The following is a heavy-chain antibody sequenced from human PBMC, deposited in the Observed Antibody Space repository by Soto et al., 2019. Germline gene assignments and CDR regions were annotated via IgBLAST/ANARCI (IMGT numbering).Heavy chain of an antibody. CDR2: FDPEDGET. CDR3: ATASGLYCGGDCYWGGVCGLDY. CDR1: GYTLTELS. D-gene: IGHD2-21*02. Sequence: QVQLVQSGAEVKKPGDSVKVSCKVSGYTLTELSMHWVRQAPGQGLEWMGGFDPEDGETIYAQKFQGRVTMTEHTSTDTAYLALSSLRSEDTAVYDCATASGLYCGGDCYWGGVCGLDYWGQGTLVTVSS. V-gene: IGHV1-24*01. J-gene: IGHJ4*02.